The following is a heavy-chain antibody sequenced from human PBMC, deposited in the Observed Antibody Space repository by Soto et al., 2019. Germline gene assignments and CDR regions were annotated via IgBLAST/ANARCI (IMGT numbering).Heavy chain of an antibody. D-gene: IGHD2-15*01. CDR3: XXXXXXXXXXXXXYSXLDV. V-gene: IGHV1-69*12. J-gene: IGHJ6*02. Sequence: QVQLEQSGAEVKKPGSSVKVSCKASGGTFRNSAISWVRQAPGQGLEWMGGIMPIFRTPDYAQKFQGRDTISADEXXXXXXXXXXXXXXXXXXXXXXXXXXXXXXXXXXXYSXLDVWGHGTTVTVSS. CDR2: IMPIFRTP. CDR1: GGTFRNSA.